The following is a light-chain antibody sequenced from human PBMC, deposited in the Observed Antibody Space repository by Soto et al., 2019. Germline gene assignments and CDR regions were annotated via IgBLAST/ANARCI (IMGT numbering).Light chain of an antibody. V-gene: IGKV3-11*01. J-gene: IGKJ1*01. CDR1: QSVSSY. CDR2: DAS. CDR3: QQRRYWPVT. Sequence: EIVLTQSPAILSMSPGERATLSCRASQSVSSYFAWYQQKPGQAPRLLIYDASNRATGFPARFSGSGSGSDFTLTITRLESEDVAVYYCQQRRYWPVTFGQGTKVEIK.